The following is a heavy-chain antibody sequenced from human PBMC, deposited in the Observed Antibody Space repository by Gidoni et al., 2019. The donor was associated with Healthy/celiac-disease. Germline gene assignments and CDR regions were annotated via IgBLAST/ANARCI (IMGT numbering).Heavy chain of an antibody. J-gene: IGHJ6*02. V-gene: IGHV4-34*01. D-gene: IGHD6-19*01. CDR1: DGSFSGYY. CDR2: INHSGST. CDR3: ARPPKSAPSVAGTNYYYGMDV. Sequence: QVPLQPCCARLLKPSETLSLTCAVYDGSFSGYYCRWIRQPPGKGLEWCGEINHSGSTNYNPCLKSRVTISVDTSKNQFSLKLSSVTAADTAVYYCARPPKSAPSVAGTNYYYGMDVWGQGTTVTVSS.